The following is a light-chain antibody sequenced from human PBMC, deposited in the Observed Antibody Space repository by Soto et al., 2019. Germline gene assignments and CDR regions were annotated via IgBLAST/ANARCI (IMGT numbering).Light chain of an antibody. CDR2: DAS. V-gene: IGKV1-9*01. CDR1: QGISNY. Sequence: DIQLTQSPSFLSASVGDRVTITCRASQGISNYLAWYQQKPGKAPNLLIYDASILESGVPSRFSGSGSGTDFTLTISSLEPEDFGVYYCQQRGSWPPTFGQGTRLEIK. J-gene: IGKJ5*01. CDR3: QQRGSWPPT.